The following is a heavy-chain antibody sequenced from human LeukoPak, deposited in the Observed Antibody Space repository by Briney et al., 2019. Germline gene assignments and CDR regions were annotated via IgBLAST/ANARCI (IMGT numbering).Heavy chain of an antibody. CDR2: ISGSGGST. CDR3: AKRVAQDTAMAEFDY. D-gene: IGHD5-18*01. Sequence: PGGSLRLSCAASGFTFSSYSMNWVRQAPGKGLEWVSAISGSGGSTYYADSVKGRFTNSRDNSKNTLYLQMNSLRAEDTAVYYCAKRVAQDTAMAEFDYWGQGTLVTVSS. CDR1: GFTFSSYS. V-gene: IGHV3-23*01. J-gene: IGHJ4*02.